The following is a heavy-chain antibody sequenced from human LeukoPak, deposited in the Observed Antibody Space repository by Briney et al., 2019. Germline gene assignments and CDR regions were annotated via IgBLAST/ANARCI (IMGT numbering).Heavy chain of an antibody. CDR1: GFTFDDYA. J-gene: IGHJ4*02. CDR2: ISWNSGSI. D-gene: IGHD6-13*01. CDR3: AKPGQQLVPIDC. Sequence: GRSLRLSCAASGFTFDDYAMHWVRQAPGKGLEWVSGISWNSGSIGYADSVKGRFTISRDNSKNTLYLQMNSLRAEDTAVYYCAKPGQQLVPIDCWGQGTLVTVSS. V-gene: IGHV3-9*01.